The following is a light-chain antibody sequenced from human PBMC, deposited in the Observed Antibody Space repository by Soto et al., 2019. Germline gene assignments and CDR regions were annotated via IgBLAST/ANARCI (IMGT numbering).Light chain of an antibody. CDR2: TSF. J-gene: IGKJ5*01. CDR1: QSIGTF. V-gene: IGKV1-39*01. CDR3: QQYNSFTIT. Sequence: IQMNQSPSSMSASVGDRVSITCRASQSIGTFLNWYQQKPGEAPNLLIHTSFTLYSGVPSRFSGTGSGTDFTLTISFLKTDDFATYYCQQYNSFTITFGQGTRLEIK.